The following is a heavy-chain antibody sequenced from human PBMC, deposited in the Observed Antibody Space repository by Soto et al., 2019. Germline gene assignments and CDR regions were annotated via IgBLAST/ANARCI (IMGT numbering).Heavy chain of an antibody. CDR1: GGTFSSYA. Sequence: SVKVSCKASGGTFSSYAISWVRQAPGQGLEWMGGIIPIFGTANYAQKFQGRVTITADESTSTAYMELSSLRSEDTAVYYCARGVLRFLPPGGYYYYGMDVWGQGTTVTVSS. V-gene: IGHV1-69*13. CDR3: ARGVLRFLPPGGYYYYGMDV. D-gene: IGHD3-3*01. CDR2: IIPIFGTA. J-gene: IGHJ6*02.